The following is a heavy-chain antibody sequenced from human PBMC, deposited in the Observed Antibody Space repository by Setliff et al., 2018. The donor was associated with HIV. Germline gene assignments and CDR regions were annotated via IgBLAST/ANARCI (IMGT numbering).Heavy chain of an antibody. J-gene: IGHJ4*02. CDR1: GYTFSNYA. CDR3: ARAELRYWSSTNCYTGGDFDY. V-gene: IGHV1-3*01. Sequence: ASVKVSCKASGYTFSNYAMHWVRQAPGQRLEWMGWINAGNGNTKYSRKFQGRVTITRDTSASTAYMELSSLRSEDTAIYYCARAELRYWSSTNCYTGGDFDYWGQGTLVTVSS. CDR2: INAGNGNT. D-gene: IGHD2-2*02.